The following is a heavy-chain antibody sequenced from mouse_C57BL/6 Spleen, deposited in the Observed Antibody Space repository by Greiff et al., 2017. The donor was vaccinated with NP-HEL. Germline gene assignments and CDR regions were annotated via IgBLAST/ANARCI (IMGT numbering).Heavy chain of an antibody. Sequence: VQLQQSGAELVKPGASVKISCKASGYAFSSYWMNWVKQRPGKGLEWIGQIYPGDGDTNYNGKFKGKATLTADKSSSTAYMQLSSLTSEDSAVYFCARNGNYVGYYAMDYWGQGTSGTVSS. CDR2: IYPGDGDT. CDR3: ARNGNYVGYYAMDY. V-gene: IGHV1-80*01. CDR1: GYAFSSYW. D-gene: IGHD2-1*01. J-gene: IGHJ4*01.